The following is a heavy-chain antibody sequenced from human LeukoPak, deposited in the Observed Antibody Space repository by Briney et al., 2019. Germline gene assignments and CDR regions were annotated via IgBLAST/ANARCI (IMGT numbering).Heavy chain of an antibody. V-gene: IGHV3-30*03. CDR2: ISYDGSNK. CDR3: ARDVGFDWLLYY. Sequence: GGSLRLSCAASGFTFSSYSMNWVRQAPGKGLEWVAVISYDGSNKYYADSVKGRFTISRDNSKNTLYLQMNSLRAEDTAVYYCARDVGFDWLLYYWGQGTLVTVSS. D-gene: IGHD3-9*01. J-gene: IGHJ4*02. CDR1: GFTFSSYS.